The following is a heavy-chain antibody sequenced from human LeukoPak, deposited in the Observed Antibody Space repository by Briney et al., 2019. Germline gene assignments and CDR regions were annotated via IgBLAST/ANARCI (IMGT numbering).Heavy chain of an antibody. D-gene: IGHD7-27*01. CDR2: IYTSAT. CDR3: ARDGPSWGLL. V-gene: IGHV4-4*07. Sequence: PSETLSLTCTVSGGSISGYYWSWIRQPAGKGLEWIGRIYTSATNYNPSLKSRVTMSLDMSKNQVSLRLSSVTATDTAVYYRARDGPSWGLLWGQGTLVTVSS. J-gene: IGHJ4*02. CDR1: GGSISGYY.